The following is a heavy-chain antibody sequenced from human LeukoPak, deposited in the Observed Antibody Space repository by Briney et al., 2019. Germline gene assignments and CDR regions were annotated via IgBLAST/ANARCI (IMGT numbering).Heavy chain of an antibody. CDR2: IHYSGST. J-gene: IGHJ4*02. CDR3: ARGGQLLWVDY. Sequence: SETLSLTCTVSGGSISSYYWSWVRQPPGKGLEWIGYIHYSGSTKYAPSLKSRVTISVDTSKNQFSLKLSSVTAADTAVYYCARGGQLLWVDYWGQGTLVSVSS. V-gene: IGHV4-59*01. D-gene: IGHD2-2*01. CDR1: GGSISSYY.